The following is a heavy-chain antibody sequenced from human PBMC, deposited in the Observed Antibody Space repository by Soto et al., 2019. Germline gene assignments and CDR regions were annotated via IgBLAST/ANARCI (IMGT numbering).Heavy chain of an antibody. CDR2: INYSGST. D-gene: IGHD3-16*01. CDR3: AQGGGRMDV. CDR1: GVSISSSS. J-gene: IGHJ6*02. V-gene: IGHV4-59*01. Sequence: QVQLQESGPGLVKPSETLSLTCTVSGVSISSSSWSWIRQPPGKGLEWIGFINYSGSTYNPSLKSRXRXXEDTSMNQFSLRLSSVTAADTAVYYCAQGGGRMDVWGQGTTVTVSS.